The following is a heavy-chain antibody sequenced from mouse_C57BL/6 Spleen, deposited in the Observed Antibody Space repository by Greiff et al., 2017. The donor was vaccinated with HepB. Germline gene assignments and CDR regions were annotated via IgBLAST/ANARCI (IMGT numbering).Heavy chain of an antibody. CDR3: ASLYDYDRGYFDY. CDR2: INPNNGGT. D-gene: IGHD2-4*01. J-gene: IGHJ2*01. CDR1: GYTFTDYY. Sequence: EVQLQQSGPELVKPGASVKISCKASGYTFTDYYMNWVKQSHGKSLEWIGDINPNNGGTSYNQKFKGKATLTVDKSSSTAYMETRSLTSEDSAVYYCASLYDYDRGYFDYWGQGTTLTVSS. V-gene: IGHV1-26*01.